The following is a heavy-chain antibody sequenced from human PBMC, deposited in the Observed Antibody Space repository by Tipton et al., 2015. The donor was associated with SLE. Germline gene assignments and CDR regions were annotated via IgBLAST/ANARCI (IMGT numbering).Heavy chain of an antibody. CDR3: ARFPTYHFDL. CDR1: GGSINDYY. Sequence: TLSLTCSVSGGSINDYYWSWIRQPPGKGLEWIGYIYYSGSSDYNPSLKSRATISLDRSKNQFFLSLSSVTAADTAVYYCARFPTYHFDLWGQGTLVTVSS. D-gene: IGHD2-2*01. CDR2: IYYSGSS. J-gene: IGHJ4*02. V-gene: IGHV4-59*08.